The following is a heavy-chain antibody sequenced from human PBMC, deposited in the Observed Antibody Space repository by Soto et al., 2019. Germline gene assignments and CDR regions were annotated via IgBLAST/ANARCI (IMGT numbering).Heavy chain of an antibody. CDR3: ARADYDFWSGYHTSNWFDP. CDR1: GGSISSGDYY. J-gene: IGHJ5*02. V-gene: IGHV4-30-4*01. Sequence: SETLSLTCTVSGGSISSGDYYWSWIRQPPGKGLEWIGYIYYSGSTYYNPSLKSRVTISVDTSKNQFSLKLSSVTAADTAVYYCARADYDFWSGYHTSNWFDPWCQGTLVTVSS. CDR2: IYYSGST. D-gene: IGHD3-3*01.